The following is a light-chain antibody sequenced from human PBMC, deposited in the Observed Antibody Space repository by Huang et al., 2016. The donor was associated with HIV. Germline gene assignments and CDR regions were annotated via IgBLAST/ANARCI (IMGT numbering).Light chain of an antibody. V-gene: IGKV2-28*01. CDR1: QSLLHSRTFNY. J-gene: IGKJ1*01. CDR2: LAS. Sequence: DIVMTQSPLFLSVSPGEPASISCTSSQSLLHSRTFNYLDWYRQKPGQSPQLLIYLASNKAAGGPVRFSGSGSGTNFTLRISAVEPEDAATYYCMQSLQTPRAFGQGTRVEVK. CDR3: MQSLQTPRA.